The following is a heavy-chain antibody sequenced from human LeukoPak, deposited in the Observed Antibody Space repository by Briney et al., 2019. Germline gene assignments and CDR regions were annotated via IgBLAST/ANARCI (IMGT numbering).Heavy chain of an antibody. Sequence: SETLSLTCAVYGGSFRGYYWSWIRQPPGKGLEWIGEINFGGSINYTPSLKSRVTISVDTSKNQFSLKLSSVTAADTAVYYCAREASNGSGSSWGQGTLVTVSS. V-gene: IGHV4-34*01. CDR3: AREASNGSGSS. D-gene: IGHD3-10*01. CDR1: GGSFRGYY. J-gene: IGHJ5*02. CDR2: INFGGSI.